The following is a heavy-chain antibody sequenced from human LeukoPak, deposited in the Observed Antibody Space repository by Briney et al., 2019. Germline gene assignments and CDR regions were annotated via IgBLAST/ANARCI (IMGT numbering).Heavy chain of an antibody. Sequence: SETLSLTCTVSGGSISSYYWSWIRQPPGKGLEWIGYIYYSGNTNSNPSLKNRVTISVDTSKNQFSLKLSSVTAADTAVYYCARGGKYYPYYFDYWGQGALVIVSS. CDR1: GGSISSYY. V-gene: IGHV4-59*01. CDR3: ARGGKYYPYYFDY. J-gene: IGHJ4*02. D-gene: IGHD2/OR15-2a*01. CDR2: IYYSGNT.